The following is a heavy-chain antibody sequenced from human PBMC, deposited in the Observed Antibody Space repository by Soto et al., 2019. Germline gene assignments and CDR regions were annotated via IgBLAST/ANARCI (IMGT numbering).Heavy chain of an antibody. CDR3: ASGLGPKYYFDY. J-gene: IGHJ4*02. CDR1: GGSFSGYY. CDR2: INHSGST. Sequence: ASATLSLTCAVYGGSFSGYYWSWIRQPPGKGLEWIGEINHSGSTNYNPSLKSRVTISVDTSKNQFSLKLSSVTAADTAVYYCASGLGPKYYFDYWGQGTLVTVSS. V-gene: IGHV4-34*01.